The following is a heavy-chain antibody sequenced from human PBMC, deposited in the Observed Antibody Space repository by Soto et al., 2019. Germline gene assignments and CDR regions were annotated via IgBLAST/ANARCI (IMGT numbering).Heavy chain of an antibody. J-gene: IGHJ6*02. CDR3: AHTPITMVRSYYYYYGMDV. D-gene: IGHD3-10*01. Sequence: SGPTLVNPTQTLTLTCTFSGFSLSTSGVGVGWIRQPPGKALEWRALIYWNDDKRYSPSLKSRLTITKDTSKNQVVLTMTNMDPVDTATYYCAHTPITMVRSYYYYYGMDVWGQGTTVTVSS. V-gene: IGHV2-5*01. CDR2: IYWNDDK. CDR1: GFSLSTSGVG.